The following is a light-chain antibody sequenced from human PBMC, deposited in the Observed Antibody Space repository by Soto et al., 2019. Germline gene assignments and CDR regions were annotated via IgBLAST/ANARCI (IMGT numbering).Light chain of an antibody. Sequence: EIVFNQSPCTLSVSQGEGATLFCRASQSVRTKLAWYQQRAGQAPRLLMYGASTRATGIPDRFSGSGSGTEFTLTISSLQSEDFAVYYCQQYNSWPPITFGQGTRLEIK. J-gene: IGKJ5*01. CDR1: QSVRTK. CDR3: QQYNSWPPIT. V-gene: IGKV3-15*01. CDR2: GAS.